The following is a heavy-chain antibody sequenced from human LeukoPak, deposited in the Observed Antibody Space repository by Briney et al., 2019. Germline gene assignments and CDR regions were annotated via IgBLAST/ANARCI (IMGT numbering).Heavy chain of an antibody. V-gene: IGHV3-33*01. CDR1: GFIFSNFG. CDR2: IWYDGSNY. J-gene: IGHJ4*02. CDR3: ARGTFSYYDSSGYYYVGY. Sequence: GGSLRLSCAASGFIFSNFGMHWVRQAPGKGLEWVAVIWYDGSNYYHLDSVKGRFTISRDNPKNTLYLHMNSLRVEDTAVYYCARGTFSYYDSSGYYYVGYWGQGTLVTVSS. D-gene: IGHD3-22*01.